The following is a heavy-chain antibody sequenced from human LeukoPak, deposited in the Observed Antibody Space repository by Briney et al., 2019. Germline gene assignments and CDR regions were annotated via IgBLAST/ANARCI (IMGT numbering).Heavy chain of an antibody. CDR2: IRYDGSNK. D-gene: IGHD2-2*01. Sequence: GGSLRLSCAASGFTFSSYGMHWVRQAPGKGLEWVAFIRYDGSNKYYADSVKGRFTISRDNSKNTLYLQMNSLRAEDTAVYYCARESIVVVPAGGYYFDYWGQGTLVTVSS. CDR3: ARESIVVVPAGGYYFDY. V-gene: IGHV3-30*02. CDR1: GFTFSSYG. J-gene: IGHJ4*02.